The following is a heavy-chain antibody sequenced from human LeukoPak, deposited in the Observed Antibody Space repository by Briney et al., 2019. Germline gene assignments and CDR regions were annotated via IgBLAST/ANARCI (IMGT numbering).Heavy chain of an antibody. V-gene: IGHV3-30*04. CDR1: GFTFSSYA. J-gene: IGHJ4*02. CDR2: ISYDGSNK. Sequence: QPGRSLRLSCAASGFTFSSYAMHWVRQAPGKGLEWGAVISYDGSNKYYADSVKGRFTISRDNSKNTLYLQMNSLRAEDTAVYYCARGTDILTGYYSVSYFDYWGQGTLVTVSS. D-gene: IGHD3-9*01. CDR3: ARGTDILTGYYSVSYFDY.